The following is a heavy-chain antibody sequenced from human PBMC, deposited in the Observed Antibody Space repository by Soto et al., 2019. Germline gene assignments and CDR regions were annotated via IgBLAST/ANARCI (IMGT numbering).Heavy chain of an antibody. CDR3: ASALVPAADGELWYGEHFDY. Sequence: QVQLVQSGAEVKKPGSSVKVSCKASGGTFSSYAISWVRQAPGQGLEWMGGIIPIFGTANYAQTFQGRVTITADESTSTAYMELSSLRSEDTAVYYCASALVPAADGELWYGEHFDYWGQGTLVTVSS. D-gene: IGHD2-2*01. CDR2: IIPIFGTA. J-gene: IGHJ4*02. CDR1: GGTFSSYA. V-gene: IGHV1-69*12.